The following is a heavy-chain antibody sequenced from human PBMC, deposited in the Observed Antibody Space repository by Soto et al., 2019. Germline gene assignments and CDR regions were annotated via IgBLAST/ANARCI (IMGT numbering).Heavy chain of an antibody. CDR3: ARGGHIAVVTASFDY. Sequence: QVQLVQSGAEVKKPGASVKVSCKPSGYTLNTYYLHWVRQAPGQGLEWMGIIHPSGGGSTYAQKFLGRVTMTRDKSTSTVFMELSSVRSADTAVYSCARGGHIAVVTASFDYWGQGTMVTVSS. CDR2: IHPSGGGS. V-gene: IGHV1-46*02. J-gene: IGHJ4*02. CDR1: GYTLNTYY. D-gene: IGHD2-21*02.